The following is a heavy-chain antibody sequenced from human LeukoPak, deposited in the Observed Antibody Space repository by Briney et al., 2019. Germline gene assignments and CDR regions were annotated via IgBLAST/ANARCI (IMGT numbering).Heavy chain of an antibody. CDR3: ARVGPPSSSSFYYYYYGMDV. CDR2: INTNTGNP. CDR1: GYTFTSHA. J-gene: IGHJ6*02. V-gene: IGHV7-4-1*02. D-gene: IGHD6-6*01. Sequence: ASVKVSCKASGYTFTSHAMNWVRQAPGQGLEWMGWINTNTGNPTYAQGFTGRFVFSLDTSVSTAYLQISSLKAEDTAVYYCARVGPPSSSSFYYYYYGMDVWGQGTTVTVSS.